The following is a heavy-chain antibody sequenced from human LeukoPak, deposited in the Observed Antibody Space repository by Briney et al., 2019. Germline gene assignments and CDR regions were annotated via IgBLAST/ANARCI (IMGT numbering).Heavy chain of an antibody. D-gene: IGHD2-2*01. V-gene: IGHV1-18*01. CDR1: GYTFTSYG. J-gene: IGHJ5*02. Sequence: GASVKVSCKASGYTFTSYGISWVRQAPGQGLEWMGWISAYNGNTNYAQKLQGRVTMTTDTSTSTAYMELRSLRSDDTAVYYCARVGYCSSTSCSKGDNWFDPWGQGTLVTVSS. CDR2: ISAYNGNT. CDR3: ARVGYCSSTSCSKGDNWFDP.